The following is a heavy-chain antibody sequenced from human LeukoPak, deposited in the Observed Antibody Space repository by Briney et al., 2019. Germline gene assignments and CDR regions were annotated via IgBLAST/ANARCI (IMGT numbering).Heavy chain of an antibody. V-gene: IGHV1-24*01. CDR2: FDPEDGET. Sequence: ASVKVSCKVSGYTLTELSMHWVRQAPGKGLEWMGGFDPEDGETIYAQKFQGRVTMTEDTSTDTAYMELSSLRSEDTAVYYCASLMITFGGVIEPGDCWGQGTLVTVSS. CDR3: ASLMITFGGVIEPGDC. J-gene: IGHJ4*02. D-gene: IGHD3-16*02. CDR1: GYTLTELS.